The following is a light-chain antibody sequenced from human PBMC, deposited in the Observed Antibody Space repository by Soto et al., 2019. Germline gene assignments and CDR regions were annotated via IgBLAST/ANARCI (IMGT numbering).Light chain of an antibody. CDR1: QSMSSY. V-gene: IGKV1-39*01. CDR2: AAY. Sequence: DIQMTQSPSSLSASVGDRFSITCRASQSMSSYLNWYQQKPGKAPKLLIYAAYSLQSGFPSMFSGSGSGTDFTLTISSLQPEDFATYYCQQSYGTLWTFGQVTKVEIK. CDR3: QQSYGTLWT. J-gene: IGKJ1*01.